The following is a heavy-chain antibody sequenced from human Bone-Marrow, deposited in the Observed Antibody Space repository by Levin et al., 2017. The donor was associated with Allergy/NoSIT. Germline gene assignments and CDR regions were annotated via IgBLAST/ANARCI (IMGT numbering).Heavy chain of an antibody. CDR3: TSPGYDSTGNYHYDMDV. Sequence: GSLRLSCAASGFSFSSYVMNWVRQAPGKGLEWVAVISFDGSNKKYADSVKGRFTLSRDNSKNTLYVQMNSLRVEDTAVYYCTSPGYDSTGNYHYDMDVWGQGTTVIVSS. V-gene: IGHV3-30*03. CDR1: GFSFSSYV. J-gene: IGHJ6*02. CDR2: ISFDGSNK. D-gene: IGHD2-8*02.